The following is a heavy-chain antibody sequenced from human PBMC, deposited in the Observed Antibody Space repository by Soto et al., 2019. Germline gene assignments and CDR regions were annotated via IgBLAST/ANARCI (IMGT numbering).Heavy chain of an antibody. D-gene: IGHD2-2*01. CDR3: ARVLRFCISPSCLRRNWSDP. Sequence: QVQLQESGPGLVEPSQTLSLTCSVSGGSISSGDYYWSWIRQPPGKGLEWIGYMFYVGATYSNPSLKSRVTTPVHTSKTQFPLRLSSVTAADTAVYHCARVLRFCISPSCLRRNWSDPWGQGTLVTFTS. V-gene: IGHV4-30-4*01. CDR1: GGSISSGDYY. J-gene: IGHJ5*02. CDR2: MFYVGAT.